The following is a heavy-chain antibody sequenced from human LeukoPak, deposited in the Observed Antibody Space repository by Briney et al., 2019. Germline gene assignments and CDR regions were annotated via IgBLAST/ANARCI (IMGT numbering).Heavy chain of an antibody. V-gene: IGHV3-23*01. D-gene: IGHD6-19*01. CDR3: VKVGSGWSFDY. CDR1: GFTFSSYS. J-gene: IGHJ4*02. CDR2: ISSSGGAT. Sequence: GGSLRLSCAASGFTFSSYSMTWVRQATGKGLEWVSVISSSGGATDYAGSVKGRFTISRDNSKNTLYLQMGSLRAEDTAVYYCVKVGSGWSFDYWGQGTLVTVSS.